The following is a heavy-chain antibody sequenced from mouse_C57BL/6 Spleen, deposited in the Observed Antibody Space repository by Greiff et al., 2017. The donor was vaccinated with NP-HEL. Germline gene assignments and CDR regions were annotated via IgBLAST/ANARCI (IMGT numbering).Heavy chain of an antibody. CDR3: TRSTTVCFDY. CDR2: IRNKANNHAT. V-gene: IGHV6-6*01. Sequence: EVQRVESGGGLVQPGGSMKLSCAASGFTFSDAWMDWVRQSPEKGLEWVAEIRNKANNHATYYAESVKGRFTISRDDSKSSVYLQMNSLRAEDTGIYYCTRSTTVCFDYWGQGTTLTVSS. CDR1: GFTFSDAW. D-gene: IGHD1-1*01. J-gene: IGHJ2*01.